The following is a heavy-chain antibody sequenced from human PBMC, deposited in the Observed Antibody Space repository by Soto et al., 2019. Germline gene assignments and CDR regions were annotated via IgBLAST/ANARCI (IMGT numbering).Heavy chain of an antibody. J-gene: IGHJ3*02. CDR2: ISYDGSNK. D-gene: IGHD4-17*01. V-gene: IGHV3-30*18. Sequence: GGSLRLSCAASGFTFSSYGMHWVRQAPGKGLEWVAVISYDGSNKYYADSVKGRFTISRDNSKNTLYLQMNSLRAEDTAVYYCAKLRTVESAFDIWGQGTMVTVSS. CDR3: AKLRTVESAFDI. CDR1: GFTFSSYG.